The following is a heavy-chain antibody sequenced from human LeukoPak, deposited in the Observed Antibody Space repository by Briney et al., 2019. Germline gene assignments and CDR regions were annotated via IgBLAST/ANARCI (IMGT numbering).Heavy chain of an antibody. CDR3: ARGYYDFWSGYYTGIMITYFDY. D-gene: IGHD3-3*01. Sequence: GGSLRLSCAASGFTFSSYSMNWVRQAPGKGLEWVSSISSSSSYIYYADSVKGRFTISRDNAKNSLYLQMNSLRAEDTAVYYCARGYYDFWSGYYTGIMITYFDYWGQGTLVTVSS. CDR1: GFTFSSYS. J-gene: IGHJ4*02. CDR2: ISSSSSYI. V-gene: IGHV3-21*01.